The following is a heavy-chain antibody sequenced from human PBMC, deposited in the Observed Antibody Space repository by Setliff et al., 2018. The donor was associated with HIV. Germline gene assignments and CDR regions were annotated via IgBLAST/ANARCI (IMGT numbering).Heavy chain of an antibody. V-gene: IGHV3-23*01. D-gene: IGHD2-2*01. Sequence: GGSLRLSCAASGFTFSSYAMSWVRQAPGKALERVSAISGSGGSTYYADSVKGRFTISSDNSKTTLYLQMNSLRAEDTAVYYCAKRTGVVPAAIVYYYMDVWGKGTTVTVSS. CDR2: ISGSGGST. J-gene: IGHJ6*03. CDR3: AKRTGVVPAAIVYYYMDV. CDR1: GFTFSSYA.